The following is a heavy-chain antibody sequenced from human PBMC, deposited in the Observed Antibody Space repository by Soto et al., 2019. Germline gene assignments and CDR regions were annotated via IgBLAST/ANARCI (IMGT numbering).Heavy chain of an antibody. D-gene: IGHD3-22*01. Sequence: PSETLSLTCTVSGGSMNSRTYYWAWLRQPPGKGLEWIGSIYHSGSTYYNPSLQSRVIISVDTSNSQFSLKLNSVTAADTAIYYCARHYSKSSGYYSYYFDYWGLGTLVTVYS. V-gene: IGHV4-39*01. CDR2: IYHSGST. CDR1: GGSMNSRTYY. CDR3: ARHYSKSSGYYSYYFDY. J-gene: IGHJ4*02.